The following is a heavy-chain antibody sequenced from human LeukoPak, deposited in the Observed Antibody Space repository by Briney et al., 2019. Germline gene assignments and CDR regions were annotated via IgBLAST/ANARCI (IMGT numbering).Heavy chain of an antibody. J-gene: IGHJ3*02. V-gene: IGHV4-34*01. CDR2: INHSGST. CDR1: GESFSGYY. Sequence: PSETLSLTCAVYGESFSGYYWSWIRQPPGKGLEWIGEINHSGSTNYNPSLKSRVTISVDTSKNQFSLKLSSVTAADTAVYYCAITLYSSSWYRAFDIWGQGTMVTVSS. CDR3: AITLYSSSWYRAFDI. D-gene: IGHD6-13*01.